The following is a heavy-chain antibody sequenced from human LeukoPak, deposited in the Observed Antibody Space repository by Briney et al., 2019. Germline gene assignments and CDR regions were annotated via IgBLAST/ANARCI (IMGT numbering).Heavy chain of an antibody. CDR1: GYSITSGYH. D-gene: IGHD3-3*01. CDR3: ASTGYDFWSGYYGNFDY. CDR2: IYHTGST. Sequence: SETLSLTCGVSGYSITSGYHWGWIRQPPGKGLEWIGNIYHTGSTYYNPSLKSRVTISVDTSKNQFSLKLSSVTAADTAVYYCASTGYDFWSGYYGNFDYWGQGTLVTVSS. J-gene: IGHJ4*02. V-gene: IGHV4-38-2*01.